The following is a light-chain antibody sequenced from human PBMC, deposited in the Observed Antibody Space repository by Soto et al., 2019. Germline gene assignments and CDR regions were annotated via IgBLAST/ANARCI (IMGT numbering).Light chain of an antibody. CDR2: EVT. V-gene: IGLV2-14*01. J-gene: IGLJ3*02. CDR1: SSDVGGYNY. Sequence: SVLTQPASVSGSPGQSITISCTGTSSDVGGYNYVSWYQQHPGKAPKLMIYEVTNRPSGVSNRFSGSKSGNTASLTISGLQAEDEADYYCSSYTSSSTLNWVFGGGTQLTVL. CDR3: SSYTSSSTLNWV.